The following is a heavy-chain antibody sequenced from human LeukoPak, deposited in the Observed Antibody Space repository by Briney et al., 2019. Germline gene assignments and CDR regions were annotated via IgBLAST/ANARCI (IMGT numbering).Heavy chain of an antibody. CDR3: ARDGLGGGSFDY. CDR1: GGSISSYY. J-gene: IGHJ4*02. Sequence: SETLSLTCTLSGGSISSYYWSWIRQPPGKGLEWIGYIYYSGSTNYNPSLKSRVTISVDTSKNQFSLKLSSVTAADTAVYYCARDGLGGGSFDYWGQGTLVTVSS. CDR2: IYYSGST. D-gene: IGHD1-26*01. V-gene: IGHV4-59*01.